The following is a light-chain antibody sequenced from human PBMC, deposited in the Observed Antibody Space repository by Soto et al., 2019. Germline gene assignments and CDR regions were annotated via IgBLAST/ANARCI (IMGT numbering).Light chain of an antibody. CDR3: QQYGSSRWT. J-gene: IGKJ1*01. CDR2: GAS. CDR1: QSISSN. Sequence: MTQSLATLSVSPGARVTFSGRASQSISSNLAWYQQKPGQAHRLLIYGASTRATHIPDRFSGSGSETEFTLSVSSLQSEEFAVYYCQQYGSSRWTVGQGTKVDIK. V-gene: IGKV3-15*01.